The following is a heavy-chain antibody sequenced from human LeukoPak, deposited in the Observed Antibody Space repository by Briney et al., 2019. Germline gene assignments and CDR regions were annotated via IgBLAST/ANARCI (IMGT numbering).Heavy chain of an antibody. CDR1: GFTFSSYW. Sequence: GGSLRLSCAASGFTFSSYWMSWVRQAPGKGLEWVANIKQDGSEKYYVDSVKGRFTISRDNAKNSLYLQMNSLRAEDTAVYYCARESSDFEGGWDPFDPWGQGTLVTVSS. D-gene: IGHD6-19*01. V-gene: IGHV3-7*01. J-gene: IGHJ5*02. CDR3: ARESSDFEGGWDPFDP. CDR2: IKQDGSEK.